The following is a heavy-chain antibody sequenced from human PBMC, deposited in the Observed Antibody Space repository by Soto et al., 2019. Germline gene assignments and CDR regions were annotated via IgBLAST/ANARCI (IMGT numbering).Heavy chain of an antibody. V-gene: IGHV3-30-3*01. CDR3: ARDVMTSVTEDY. Sequence: QVQLMESGGGVVQSGRSLRLSCAVSGFTFSSFVMHWVRQAPGKGLEWVAMISYDGSNKNYADSVKGRFTISRDNSKNTLYLQMNSLRAEDTAKYFCARDVMTSVTEDYWCQGTLVTVSS. CDR2: ISYDGSNK. D-gene: IGHD4-17*01. CDR1: GFTFSSFV. J-gene: IGHJ4*02.